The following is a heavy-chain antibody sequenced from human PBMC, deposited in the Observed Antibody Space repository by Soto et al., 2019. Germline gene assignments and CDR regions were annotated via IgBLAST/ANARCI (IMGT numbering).Heavy chain of an antibody. V-gene: IGHV1-69*13. J-gene: IGHJ6*02. D-gene: IGHD3-3*01. CDR2: IIPIFGTA. Sequence: ASVKVSCKASGGTFSSYAISWVRQAPGQGLEWMGGIIPIFGTANYAQKFQGRVTVTADESTSTAYMELSSLRSEDTAVYYCARDNTLPLGDFWSGYLVYYYGMDVWGQGTTVTVSS. CDR3: ARDNTLPLGDFWSGYLVYYYGMDV. CDR1: GGTFSSYA.